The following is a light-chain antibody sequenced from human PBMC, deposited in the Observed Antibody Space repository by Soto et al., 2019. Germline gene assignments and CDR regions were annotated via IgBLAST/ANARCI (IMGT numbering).Light chain of an antibody. CDR3: QQYNSYSYT. CDR2: GAS. CDR1: QNINNY. V-gene: IGKV1-16*01. Sequence: EIQITQSPSSLSSSVLERFTITCQASQNINNYLNWYQQKPGKAPKLLIYGASTLQGGVPSRFSGSGSGTDFTLTISSLQPDDFATYYCQQYNSYSYTFGQGTKVDIK. J-gene: IGKJ2*01.